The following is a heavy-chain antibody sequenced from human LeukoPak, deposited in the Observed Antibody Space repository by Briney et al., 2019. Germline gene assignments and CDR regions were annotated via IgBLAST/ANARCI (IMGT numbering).Heavy chain of an antibody. CDR2: IYPGVSDT. Sequence: GESLKISCKGSGYSFTSYWIGWVRQMPGKGLEWMGIIYPGVSDTRYSPSFQGQVTISADKSISTAYLQWSSLKASDTAMYYCARQAHSSSGNPDYWGQGTLVTVSS. J-gene: IGHJ4*02. V-gene: IGHV5-51*01. CDR3: ARQAHSSSGNPDY. CDR1: GYSFTSYW. D-gene: IGHD6-6*01.